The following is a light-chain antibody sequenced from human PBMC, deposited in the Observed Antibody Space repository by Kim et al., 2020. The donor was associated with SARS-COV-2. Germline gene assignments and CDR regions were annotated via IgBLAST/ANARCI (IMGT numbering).Light chain of an antibody. J-gene: IGKJ3*01. CDR1: DKIDYKY. V-gene: IGKV3-20*01. CDR2: VAS. CDR3: QQYGSSTFT. Sequence: PGERAVLSFWASDKIDYKYLAWYQQKPGQAPRLLIYVASTSATAIPDRFSGSGSGTDFTLTISRLEPEDFALYYCQQYGSSTFTFGPGTKVDIK.